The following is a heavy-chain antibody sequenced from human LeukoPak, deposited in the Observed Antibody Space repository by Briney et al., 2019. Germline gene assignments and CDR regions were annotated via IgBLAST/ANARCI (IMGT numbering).Heavy chain of an antibody. CDR2: IYYTGGT. D-gene: IGHD4-17*01. CDR1: GGSLSSGDYY. V-gene: IGHV4-30-4*01. CDR3: ARESYGLDY. Sequence: SQTLSLTCTVSGGSLSSGDYYWSWVRRPPGKGLEWIGYIYYTGGTYYNPSLKSRISISVATSKNHCSLKLSSVTAADTAVYYCARESYGLDYWGQGTLVTVS. J-gene: IGHJ4*02.